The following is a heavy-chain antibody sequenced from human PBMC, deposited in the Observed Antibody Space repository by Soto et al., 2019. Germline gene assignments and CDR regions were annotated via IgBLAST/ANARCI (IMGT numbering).Heavy chain of an antibody. J-gene: IGHJ4*02. CDR3: ARDRSSGWYYFDN. D-gene: IGHD6-19*01. CDR2: INPSTGTT. Sequence: QVQLEQSGAEVKKPGASVKVSCKAFGYILTNYYMHWVRQAPGQGLEWMGIINPSTGTTTYAQKFLGRVTVTRDMSTSTVYMELTSLRSEDTAVYYCARDRSSGWYYFDNWGQGTLVTVSS. V-gene: IGHV1-46*01. CDR1: GYILTNYY.